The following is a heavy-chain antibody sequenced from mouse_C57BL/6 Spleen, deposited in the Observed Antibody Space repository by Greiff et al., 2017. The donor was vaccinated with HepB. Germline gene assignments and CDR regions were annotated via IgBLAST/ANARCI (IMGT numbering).Heavy chain of an antibody. V-gene: IGHV1-82*01. Sequence: VKLQESGPELVKPGASVKISCKASGYAFSSSWMNWVKQRPGKGLEWIGRIYPGDGDTNYNGKFKGKATLTADKSSSTAYMQLSSLTSEDSAVYFCARGGGDFDYWGQGTTLTVSS. J-gene: IGHJ2*01. CDR1: GYAFSSSW. D-gene: IGHD1-1*02. CDR2: IYPGDGDT. CDR3: ARGGGDFDY.